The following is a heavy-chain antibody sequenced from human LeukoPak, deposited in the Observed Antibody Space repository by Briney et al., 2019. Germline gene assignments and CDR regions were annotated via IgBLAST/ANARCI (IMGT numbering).Heavy chain of an antibody. V-gene: IGHV4-30-2*01. D-gene: IGHD3-10*01. CDR1: GGSISSGGYA. CDR2: INHTGST. Sequence: SQTLSLTCSVSGGSISSGGYAWSWIRQPPGKGLEWIGYINHTGSTNYNPSLKSRFTRSVDTAKNQFSLTLSSVTAADTGVYYCERGGVRGVSKEWGQGTLVTVSS. CDR3: ERGGVRGVSKE. J-gene: IGHJ4*02.